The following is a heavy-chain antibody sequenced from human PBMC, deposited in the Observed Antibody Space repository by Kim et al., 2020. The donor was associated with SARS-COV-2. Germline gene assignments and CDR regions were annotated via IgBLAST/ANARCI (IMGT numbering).Heavy chain of an antibody. J-gene: IGHJ6*02. V-gene: IGHV1-18*01. CDR3: ARVETGLSGTGIRYNMDV. CDR2: INTYNNKT. Sequence: ASVKVSCKASGYIFINYGFSWVRQAPGQGLECMGWINTYNNKTNYAQRVQGRVSVSTDTTTSTAYMELRSLTFDDTAVYYCARVETGLSGTGIRYNMDVWGQGTTVTVSS. CDR1: GYIFINYG. D-gene: IGHD6-13*01.